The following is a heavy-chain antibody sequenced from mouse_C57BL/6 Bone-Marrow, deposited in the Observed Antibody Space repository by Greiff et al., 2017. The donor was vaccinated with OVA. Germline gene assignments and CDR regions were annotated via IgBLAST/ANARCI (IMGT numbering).Heavy chain of an antibody. CDR2: IDPETGGT. V-gene: IGHV1-15*01. CDR1: GYTFTDSE. J-gene: IGHJ3*01. CDR3: TRSNDGSQAWFAY. D-gene: IGHD1-1*01. Sequence: QVQLKESGAELVRPGASVTLSCKASGYTFTDSEMHWVKQTPVHGLEWIGAIDPETGGTAYTQKFKGKAILTADKSSSTAYMELRSLTSEDSAGYYCTRSNDGSQAWFAYWGQGTLVTVSA.